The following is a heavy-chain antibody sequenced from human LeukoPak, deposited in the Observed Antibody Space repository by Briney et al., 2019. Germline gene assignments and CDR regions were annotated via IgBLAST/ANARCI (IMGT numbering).Heavy chain of an antibody. J-gene: IGHJ4*02. CDR1: GFTFSSYA. Sequence: GGSLRLSCAASGFTFSSYAMSRVRQAPGKGLEWVSAISGSGGSTYYADSVKGRFTISRDNSKNTLYLQMNSLRAEDTAVYYCAKDLYSSSSGDYWGQGTLVTVSS. CDR3: AKDLYSSSSGDY. V-gene: IGHV3-23*01. D-gene: IGHD6-6*01. CDR2: ISGSGGST.